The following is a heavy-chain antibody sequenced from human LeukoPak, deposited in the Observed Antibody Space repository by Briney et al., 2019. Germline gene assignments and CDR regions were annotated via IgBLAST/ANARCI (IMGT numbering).Heavy chain of an antibody. CDR2: INHSGST. V-gene: IGHV4-34*01. D-gene: IGHD6-19*01. J-gene: IGHJ4*02. Sequence: SETLSLTCAVYGGSFSGYYWSWIRQPPGKGLEWIGEINHSGSTNYNPSLKSRVTISVDTSKNQFSLKLSSVTAADTAVYYCARSPQWQEGVDYWGQGTLVTVSS. CDR1: GGSFSGYY. CDR3: ARSPQWQEGVDY.